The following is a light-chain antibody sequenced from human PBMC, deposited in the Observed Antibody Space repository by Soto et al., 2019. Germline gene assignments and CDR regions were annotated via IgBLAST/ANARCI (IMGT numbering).Light chain of an antibody. J-gene: IGKJ1*01. CDR1: QSVSSN. V-gene: IGKV3-15*01. Sequence: EIVMTQSPATLSVSPGERATLSCRASQSVSSNLAWYQQKPGQAPRLLIYGASTRATGIPARFSGSGSGTEFTLTISSLQSEDLADYYCQQYNNWWTFGQGTKVEIK. CDR2: GAS. CDR3: QQYNNWWT.